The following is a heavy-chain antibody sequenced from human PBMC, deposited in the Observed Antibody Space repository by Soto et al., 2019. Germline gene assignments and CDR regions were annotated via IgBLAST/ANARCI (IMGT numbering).Heavy chain of an antibody. D-gene: IGHD1-7*01. V-gene: IGHV1-18*01. Sequence: QVQLVQSGAEVKKPGASVKVSCKASGYTFSNDAITWVRQAPGQGLEWMGWVSAYNGNTNYAQKFKGRVTMTTDTSTSTAYMEIRSLRYDGTAVYFCARASRYYWNYMMYWGHGTLVTVSS. CDR2: VSAYNGNT. J-gene: IGHJ1*01. CDR1: GYTFSNDA. CDR3: ARASRYYWNYMMY.